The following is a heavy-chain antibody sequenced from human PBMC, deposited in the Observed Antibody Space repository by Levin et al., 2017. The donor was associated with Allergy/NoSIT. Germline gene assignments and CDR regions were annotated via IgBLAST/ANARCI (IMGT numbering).Heavy chain of an antibody. D-gene: IGHD2-2*01. CDR3: ARDCSTSSCLIDY. CDR2: IDPSGRST. CDR1: GYTFTTYH. V-gene: IGHV1-46*01. Sequence: PVASVKVSCKASGYTFTTYHMHWVRQAPGQGLEWMGVIDPSGRSTTYAQDFQGRVTMTSDTSTSTVYMEVRSLTSKDTAVYYCARDCSTSSCLIDYWGQGTLLTVSS. J-gene: IGHJ4*02.